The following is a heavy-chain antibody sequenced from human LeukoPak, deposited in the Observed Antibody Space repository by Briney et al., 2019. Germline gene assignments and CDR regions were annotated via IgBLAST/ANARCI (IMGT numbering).Heavy chain of an antibody. V-gene: IGHV1-2*02. Sequence: ASVKVSCKASGYTFTDNYIHWVRQAPGQGLEWMGSINPNSGGTTYAQRFQGTVTMTRDTSSSTAYMELTTLSSGDTAVYYCARGPFTYGYARTDYWGQGTLVTAS. J-gene: IGHJ4*02. D-gene: IGHD5-18*01. CDR1: GYTFTDNY. CDR2: INPNSGGT. CDR3: ARGPFTYGYARTDY.